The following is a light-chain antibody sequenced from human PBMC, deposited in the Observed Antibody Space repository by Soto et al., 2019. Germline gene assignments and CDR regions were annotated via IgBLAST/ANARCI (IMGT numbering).Light chain of an antibody. CDR2: GAS. Sequence: EIGLTQSPGTLSLSPGDRATLSCRASQSVPSNYLAWYHQKPGQAPRLLICGASTRATGIPASFSGSGSGTEFTLTISSLQSEDYAVYYCHQYNNWPPWTFGQGTKVDIK. CDR1: QSVPSN. J-gene: IGKJ1*01. CDR3: HQYNNWPPWT. V-gene: IGKV3-15*01.